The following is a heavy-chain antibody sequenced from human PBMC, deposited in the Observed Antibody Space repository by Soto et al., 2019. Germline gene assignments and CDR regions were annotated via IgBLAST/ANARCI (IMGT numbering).Heavy chain of an antibody. CDR1: GFTFSSYA. J-gene: IGHJ4*02. Sequence: GGSLRLSCSASGFTFSSYAMHWVRQAPGKGLEYVSAISSIGSSTYYPDSVKGRFTISRDNSKNTLYLQMSSLRTEDTAVYYCVKDWGLGPAKYYFDYWGQGTLVTVSS. V-gene: IGHV3-64D*08. D-gene: IGHD3-16*01. CDR2: ISSIGSST. CDR3: VKDWGLGPAKYYFDY.